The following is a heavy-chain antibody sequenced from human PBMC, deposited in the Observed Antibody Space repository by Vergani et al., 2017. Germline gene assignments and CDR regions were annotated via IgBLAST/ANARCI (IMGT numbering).Heavy chain of an antibody. CDR3: ARGPGYSSSMYYYYYMDV. Sequence: QVQLQQWGAGLLKPSETLSLTCAVYGGSFSGYYWSWIRQPPGKGLEWIGEINHSGSTNYNPSLKSRVTISVDTSKNQFSLKLSSVTAADTAVYYCARGPGYSSSMYYYYYMDVWGKGTTVTVSS. D-gene: IGHD6-13*01. J-gene: IGHJ6*03. CDR2: INHSGST. V-gene: IGHV4-34*01. CDR1: GGSFSGYY.